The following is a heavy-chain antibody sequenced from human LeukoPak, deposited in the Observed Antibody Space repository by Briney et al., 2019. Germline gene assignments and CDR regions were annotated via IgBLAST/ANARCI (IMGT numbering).Heavy chain of an antibody. CDR1: GYTFTSYY. CDR3: ARGYPTYYYDSSGYSDY. CDR2: INPSYGST. Sequence: ASVKVSCKASGYTFTSYYMHWVRQAPGQGLEGMDIINPSYGSTSYAQKFQGRVTMTRNTPISTAYMELSSLRSEDTAVYYCARGYPTYYYDSSGYSDYGGQGTLVTVSS. J-gene: IGHJ4*02. V-gene: IGHV1-46*01. D-gene: IGHD3-22*01.